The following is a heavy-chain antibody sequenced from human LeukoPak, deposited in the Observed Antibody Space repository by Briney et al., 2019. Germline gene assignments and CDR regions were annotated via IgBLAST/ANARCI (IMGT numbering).Heavy chain of an antibody. D-gene: IGHD3-22*01. CDR3: ARDHTYYYDSSESAFDI. J-gene: IGHJ3*02. V-gene: IGHV3-74*01. Sequence: GGSLRLSCAASGFTFNSYTMNWVRQAPGKGLVWVSRINSDGSSTSYADSVKGRFTISRDNAKNTLYLQMNSLRAEDTAVYYCARDHTYYYDSSESAFDIWGQGTMVTVSS. CDR2: INSDGSST. CDR1: GFTFNSYT.